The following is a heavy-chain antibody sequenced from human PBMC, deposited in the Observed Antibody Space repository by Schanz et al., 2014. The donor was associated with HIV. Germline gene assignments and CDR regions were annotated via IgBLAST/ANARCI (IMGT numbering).Heavy chain of an antibody. CDR1: GGTFSNYA. CDR3: ARTYTGDWSTGAD. Sequence: QVQLVQSGAEVKMPGSSVKVSCKASGGTFSNYAMTWVRQAPGQALEWMGGIIPIFDTTNYAQKFQGRVTITADKSTSTVYMDLSSLRSEDTAVYYCARTYTGDWSTGADWGQGTLVTVSS. V-gene: IGHV1-69*06. J-gene: IGHJ4*02. D-gene: IGHD2-21*02. CDR2: IIPIFDTT.